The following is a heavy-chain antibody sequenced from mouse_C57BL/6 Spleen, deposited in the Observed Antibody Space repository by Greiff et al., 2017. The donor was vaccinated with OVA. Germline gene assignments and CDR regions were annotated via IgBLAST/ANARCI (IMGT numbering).Heavy chain of an antibody. CDR3: ARKKSKSLDY. CDR1: GYTFTDYN. CDR2: INPNNGGT. V-gene: IGHV1-22*01. D-gene: IGHD1-3*01. Sequence: EVKLMESGPELVKPGASVKMSCKASGYTFTDYNMHWVKQSHGKSLEWIGYINPNNGGTSYNQKFKGKATLTVNKSSSTAYMELRSLTSEDSAVYYCARKKSKSLDYWGQGTTLTVSS. J-gene: IGHJ2*01.